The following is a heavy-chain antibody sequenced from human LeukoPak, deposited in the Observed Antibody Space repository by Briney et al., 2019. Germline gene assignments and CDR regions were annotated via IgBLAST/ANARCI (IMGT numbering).Heavy chain of an antibody. D-gene: IGHD2-21*02. Sequence: PSETLSLTCTVSGGSISSYYWSWIRQPPGKGLEWIGYIYDSGSTNYNPSLKSRVTISVDTSKNQFSLELSSVTAADTAVYYCAREAYCGADCYSGFDYWGQGTLVTVSS. J-gene: IGHJ4*02. CDR3: AREAYCGADCYSGFDY. CDR1: GGSISSYY. V-gene: IGHV4-59*01. CDR2: IYDSGST.